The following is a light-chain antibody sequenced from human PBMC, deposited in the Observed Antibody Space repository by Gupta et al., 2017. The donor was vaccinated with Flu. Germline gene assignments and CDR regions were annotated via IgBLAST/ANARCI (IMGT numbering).Light chain of an antibody. CDR2: EGR. CDR1: SSDVGSYNL. Sequence: QSALTQPASVSGSPGQSITISCTGTSSDVGSYNLVSWYQQHPGKAPKLMIYEGRKRPSGVSNRFSGSKSGNTASLTISGLQAEDEADYYCCSYAGSSTFFYVFGTGTKVTVL. CDR3: CSYAGSSTFFYV. J-gene: IGLJ1*01. V-gene: IGLV2-23*03.